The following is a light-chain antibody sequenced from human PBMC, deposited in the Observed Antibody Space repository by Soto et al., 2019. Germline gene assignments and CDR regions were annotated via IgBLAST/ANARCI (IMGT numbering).Light chain of an antibody. CDR2: GNI. Sequence: QSVLTQPPSVSGAPGQRVTISCTGSNSNIGAGFDVHWYQQLPGRAPKLLILGNINRPSGVPDRFSGSKSGTSASLAITGLQAEDEADYYCQSFDNNWGNFYVFGTGTKVTVL. CDR3: QSFDNNWGNFYV. V-gene: IGLV1-40*01. CDR1: NSNIGAGFD. J-gene: IGLJ1*01.